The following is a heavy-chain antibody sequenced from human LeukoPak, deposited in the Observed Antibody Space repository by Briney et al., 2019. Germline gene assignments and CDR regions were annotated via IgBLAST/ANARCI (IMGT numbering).Heavy chain of an antibody. CDR3: ARVGDSSGYYYYGMDV. CDR1: GFTFSSYS. D-gene: IGHD3-22*01. Sequence: GGSLRLSCAASGFTFSSYSMNWVRQAPRKGLEWVSSISSSSSYIYYADSVKGRFTISRDNAKNSLYLQMNSLRAEDTAVYYCARVGDSSGYYYYGMDVWGQGTTVTVSS. J-gene: IGHJ6*02. CDR2: ISSSSSYI. V-gene: IGHV3-21*01.